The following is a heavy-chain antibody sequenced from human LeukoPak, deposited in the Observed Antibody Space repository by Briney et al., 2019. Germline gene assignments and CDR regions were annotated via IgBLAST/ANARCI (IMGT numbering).Heavy chain of an antibody. Sequence: GGSPRLSCTASGFTFGDYAMTWVRQAPGKGLEWVGFIRSQIYGGTPEYAASAKGRFTISRGDSEGVAYLQMNSLKTEDTAVYYCTRDQTPYYWGQGTLVTVSS. CDR1: GFTFGDYA. V-gene: IGHV3-49*04. J-gene: IGHJ4*02. CDR3: TRDQTPYY. CDR2: IRSQIYGGTP.